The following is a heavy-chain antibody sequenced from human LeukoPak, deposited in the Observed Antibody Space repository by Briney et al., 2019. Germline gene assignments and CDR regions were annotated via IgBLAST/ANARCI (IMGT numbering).Heavy chain of an antibody. V-gene: IGHV4-34*01. CDR1: GGSFSGYY. J-gene: IGHJ4*02. CDR2: INHSGST. D-gene: IGHD3-3*01. CDR3: ASLDNDFWSGYYTSKILDY. Sequence: SETLSLTCAVYGGSFSGYYWSWIRQPPEKGLEWIGEINHSGSTYYNPSLKSRVTISVDTSKNQFSLKLSSVTAADTAVYYCASLDNDFWSGYYTSKILDYWGQGTLVTVSS.